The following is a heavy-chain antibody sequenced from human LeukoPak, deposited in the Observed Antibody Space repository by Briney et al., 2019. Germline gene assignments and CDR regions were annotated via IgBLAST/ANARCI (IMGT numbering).Heavy chain of an antibody. J-gene: IGHJ4*02. CDR1: GGSFSGYY. CDR2: IYHSGST. D-gene: IGHD5-24*01. V-gene: IGHV4-34*01. Sequence: SETLSLTCAVYGGSFSGYYWSWIRQPPGKGLEWIGSIYHSGSTYYNPSLKSRVTISVDTSKNQFSLKLSSVTAADTAVYYCARSPERWLQLLIDCWGQGTLVTVSS. CDR3: ARSPERWLQLLIDC.